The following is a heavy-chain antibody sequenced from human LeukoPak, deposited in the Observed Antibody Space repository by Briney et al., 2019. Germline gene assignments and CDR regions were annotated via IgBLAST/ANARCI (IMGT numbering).Heavy chain of an antibody. J-gene: IGHJ3*02. V-gene: IGHV4-4*07. CDR2: IYTSGST. Sequence: SETLSLTGTVSGGSISSYYWSWIRQPAGKGLEWIGRIYTSGSTNYNPSLKSRVTMSVDTSKNQFSLKLSSVTAADTAVYYCARDSVYYGLEAFDIWGQGTMVTVSS. CDR1: GGSISSYY. CDR3: ARDSVYYGLEAFDI. D-gene: IGHD3-10*01.